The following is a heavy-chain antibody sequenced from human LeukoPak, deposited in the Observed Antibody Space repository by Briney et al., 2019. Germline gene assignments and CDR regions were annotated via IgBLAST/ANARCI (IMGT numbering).Heavy chain of an antibody. CDR2: FYYSGSI. V-gene: IGHV4-39*07. Sequence: SETLSLTCIVSGGSISSTSYYWGWIRQSPGKGLEWIGSFYYSGSIFDNRSLRSRVTISIDMSKNQFLLKLTSVTAEDTAVYYCAKHLWRDLVWSGEGYYFGYWGQGTLVTVSS. CDR1: GGSISSTSYY. D-gene: IGHD3-10*01. J-gene: IGHJ4*02. CDR3: AKHLWRDLVWSGEGYYFGY.